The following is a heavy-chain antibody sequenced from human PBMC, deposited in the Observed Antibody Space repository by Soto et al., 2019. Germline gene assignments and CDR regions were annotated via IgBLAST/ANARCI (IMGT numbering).Heavy chain of an antibody. CDR1: GGSISSGDW. V-gene: IGHV4-4*02. Sequence: QVQLQESGPGLVKPSGTLSLTCAVSGGSISSGDWCWSWVRQSPGKGLEWIGEIYSGGSTTYKPSLKRRLTISAHRAESQLSVRLSSVTAADMAVYYGARRCCDSISGSLDYWCQGTLVTVSS. CDR2: IYSGGST. CDR3: ARRCCDSISGSLDY. J-gene: IGHJ4*02. D-gene: IGHD2-21*02.